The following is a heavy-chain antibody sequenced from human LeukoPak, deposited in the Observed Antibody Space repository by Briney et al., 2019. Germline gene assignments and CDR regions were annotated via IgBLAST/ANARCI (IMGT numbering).Heavy chain of an antibody. CDR2: INHSGST. CDR1: GGSFSGYY. V-gene: IGHV4-34*01. CDR3: ARVGCGGDCYSWSWFDP. J-gene: IGHJ5*02. D-gene: IGHD2-21*02. Sequence: SETLSLTCAVYGGSFSGYYWSWIRQPPGKGLEWIGEINHSGSTNYNPSLKGRVTISVDTSKNQFSLKLSSVTAADTAVYYCARVGCGGDCYSWSWFDPWGQGTLVTVSS.